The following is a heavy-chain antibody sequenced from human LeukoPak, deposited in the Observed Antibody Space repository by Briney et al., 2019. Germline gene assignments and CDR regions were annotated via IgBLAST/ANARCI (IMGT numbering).Heavy chain of an antibody. CDR3: ARDWGLDALDV. CDR2: IYKSGTT. Sequence: SETLSLTCTASGHSVGSRSYYWTWIRPPPGKGLEWLGYIYKSGTTEYNPSLKSRVTISVDMSKTQFSLKLSSVTAAATAVYYCARDWGLDALDVWGQGTMVTVSS. CDR1: GHSVGSRSYY. D-gene: IGHD3-16*01. J-gene: IGHJ3*01. V-gene: IGHV4-61*01.